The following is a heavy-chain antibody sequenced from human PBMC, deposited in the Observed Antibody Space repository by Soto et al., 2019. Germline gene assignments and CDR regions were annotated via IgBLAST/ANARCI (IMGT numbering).Heavy chain of an antibody. D-gene: IGHD2-2*01. V-gene: IGHV3-7*01. Sequence: GSLRLSCAASGFTFSSYWMSWVLQAPGKGLEWVANIKQDGSEKYYVDSVKGRFTISRDNAKNSLYLQMNSLRAEDTAVYYCARDKCGSSTSCSEVYYYYYYMDVWGKGTTVTVSS. J-gene: IGHJ6*03. CDR1: GFTFSSYW. CDR2: IKQDGSEK. CDR3: ARDKCGSSTSCSEVYYYYYYMDV.